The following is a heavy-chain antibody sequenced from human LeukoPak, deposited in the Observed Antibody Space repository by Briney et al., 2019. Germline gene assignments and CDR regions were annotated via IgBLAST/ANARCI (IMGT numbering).Heavy chain of an antibody. CDR3: AELGITMIGGV. J-gene: IGHJ6*04. CDR2: IRSSGSPI. Sequence: GGSLRLSCVASGFTFSTYSMNWVRQAPGKGLEWVAYIRSSGSPIHYADSVKGRFTISRDNAKNSLYLQMNSLRAEDTAVYYCAELGITMIGGVWGKGTTVTISS. D-gene: IGHD3-10*02. V-gene: IGHV3-48*01. CDR1: GFTFSTYS.